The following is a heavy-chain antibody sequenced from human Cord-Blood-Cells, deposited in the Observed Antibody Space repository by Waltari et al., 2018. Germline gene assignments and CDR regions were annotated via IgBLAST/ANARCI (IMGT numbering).Heavy chain of an antibody. CDR2: ISSSGSTI. D-gene: IGHD7-27*01. CDR1: GFTFSSYE. J-gene: IGHJ4*02. CDR3: ARKGLTGDHY. Sequence: EVQLLESGGGLVQPGGSLRLSCAASGFTFSSYEMHWVRQAPGKGLEWVSYISSSGSTIYYADSVKGRFTISRDNAKNSLYLQMNSLRAEDTAVYYCARKGLTGDHYWGQGTLVTVSS. V-gene: IGHV3-48*03.